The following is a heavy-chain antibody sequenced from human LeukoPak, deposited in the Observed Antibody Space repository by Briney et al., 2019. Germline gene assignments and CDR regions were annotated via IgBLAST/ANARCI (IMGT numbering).Heavy chain of an antibody. CDR1: GYSFTNYW. Sequence: GESLKISCKASGYSFTNYWIAWVRQMPGKGLEWMGIIYPGDSDTRYSPSFQGQVTISADKSISTAYLQWSSLKASDTAMYYCARLTDMDYGDWGIDYWGQGTLVTVSS. V-gene: IGHV5-51*01. CDR2: IYPGDSDT. D-gene: IGHD4-17*01. J-gene: IGHJ4*02. CDR3: ARLTDMDYGDWGIDY.